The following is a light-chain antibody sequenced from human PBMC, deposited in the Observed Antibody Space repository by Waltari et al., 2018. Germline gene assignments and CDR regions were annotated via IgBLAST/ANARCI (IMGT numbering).Light chain of an antibody. CDR2: GVT. CDR1: SGDVGSYNR. CDR3: TLYTTTSTWV. V-gene: IGLV2-18*01. Sequence: QSALTQPPSVSGSPGQSVTISCTGTSGDVGSYNRVSWYQQPPGTAPKLIIYGVTNRPAGGPVRFSGSKSGNTASLTISGLQAEDEADYYCTLYTTTSTWVFGGGTRLTVL. J-gene: IGLJ3*02.